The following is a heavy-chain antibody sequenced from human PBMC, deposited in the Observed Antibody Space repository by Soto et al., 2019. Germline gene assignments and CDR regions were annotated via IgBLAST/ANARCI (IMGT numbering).Heavy chain of an antibody. CDR1: GDPIRSGDYY. V-gene: IGHV4-31*03. Sequence: PSETLSLTCTVSGDPIRSGDYYWSWIRQHPLKGLEWIGYVYYSGGTYYNPSLESRLTISLDTSKNQFSLKLTSATAADTAVYYCARDLSPWGQGTLVTVSS. CDR2: VYYSGGT. J-gene: IGHJ5*02. CDR3: ARDLSP.